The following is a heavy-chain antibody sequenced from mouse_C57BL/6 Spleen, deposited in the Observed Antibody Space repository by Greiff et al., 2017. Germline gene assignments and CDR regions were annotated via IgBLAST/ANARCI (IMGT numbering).Heavy chain of an antibody. J-gene: IGHJ2*01. CDR3: ARDSSGNYFDY. Sequence: VQLQQSGPELVKPGASVKIPCKASGYTFTDYNMDWVKQSHGKSLEWIGDINPNNGGTTYNQKFKGKATLTVDKSSSTAYMELRSLTSEDTAVYYCARDSSGNYFDYWGQGTTLTVSS. D-gene: IGHD3-2*02. CDR2: INPNNGGT. V-gene: IGHV1-18*01. CDR1: GYTFTDYN.